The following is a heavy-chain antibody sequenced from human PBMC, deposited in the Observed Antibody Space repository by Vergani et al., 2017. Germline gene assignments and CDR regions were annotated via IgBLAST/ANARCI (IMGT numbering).Heavy chain of an antibody. Sequence: DVRLVESGGGVVQPGGSLRLSCAASGFTFSSYAMSWVRQAPGKGLEWVLAISGSGGSTYYADSVKGRFTISRDNSKSTMYLQMNSLRDEDTGVYYCARDLRLLYNRFDPWGQGTLVTVSS. J-gene: IGHJ5*02. CDR1: GFTFSSYA. CDR3: ARDLRLLYNRFDP. V-gene: IGHV3-23*04. CDR2: ISGSGGST. D-gene: IGHD1-14*01.